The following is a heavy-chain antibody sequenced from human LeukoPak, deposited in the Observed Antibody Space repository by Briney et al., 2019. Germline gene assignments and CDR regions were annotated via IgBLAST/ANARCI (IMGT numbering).Heavy chain of an antibody. J-gene: IGHJ4*02. Sequence: SETLSLTCTVSGGSISSSSYYWGWIRQPPGKGLEWIGSIYYSGSTYYNPSLKSRVTISVDTSKNQFSLKLSSVTAADTAVYYCARMQRWLQLYYFDYWGQGTLVTVSS. D-gene: IGHD5-24*01. V-gene: IGHV4-39*07. CDR3: ARMQRWLQLYYFDY. CDR2: IYYSGST. CDR1: GGSISSSSYY.